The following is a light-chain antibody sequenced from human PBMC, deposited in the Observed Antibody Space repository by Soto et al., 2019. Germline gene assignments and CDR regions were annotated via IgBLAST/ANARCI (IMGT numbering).Light chain of an antibody. V-gene: IGKV3-20*01. CDR1: QSVSSY. Sequence: EIGLTQSPRTLSLSPGERATLSGRASQSVSSYLAWYQQKPCQAPRLLIDGVSNTATGITDRFSVSGSGTDLTLTISSLEPRDFAVYYYQQYVTSPLAVGGGTKVETK. J-gene: IGKJ4*01. CDR2: GVS. CDR3: QQYVTSPLA.